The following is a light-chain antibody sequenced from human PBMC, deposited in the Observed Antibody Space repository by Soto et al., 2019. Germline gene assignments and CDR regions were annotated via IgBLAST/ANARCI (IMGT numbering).Light chain of an antibody. V-gene: IGLV1-40*01. CDR2: GNN. Sequence: QPVLTQPPSVSGAPGLRVTISCTGTTSNIGADYDVHWYRQLPGTAPKLLIYGNNNRPSGVPNRFFGSKSGTSASLAITGLQPDDEADYYCQSYDNSLSGVVFGGGTQLTVL. CDR3: QSYDNSLSGVV. J-gene: IGLJ2*01. CDR1: TSNIGADYD.